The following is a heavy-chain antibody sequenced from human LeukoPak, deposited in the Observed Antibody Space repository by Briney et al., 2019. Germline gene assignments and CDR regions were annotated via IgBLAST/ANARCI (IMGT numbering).Heavy chain of an antibody. V-gene: IGHV3-23*01. CDR3: AKLMGYDFWSGYRFDY. CDR1: GFTFTSYS. CDR2: ISGSGGST. Sequence: GGSLRLSCAASGFTFTSYSMNWVRQAPGKGLEWVSAISGSGGSTYYADSVKGRFTISRDNSKNTLYLQMNSLRAEDTAVYYCAKLMGYDFWSGYRFDYWGQGTLVTVSS. D-gene: IGHD3-3*01. J-gene: IGHJ4*02.